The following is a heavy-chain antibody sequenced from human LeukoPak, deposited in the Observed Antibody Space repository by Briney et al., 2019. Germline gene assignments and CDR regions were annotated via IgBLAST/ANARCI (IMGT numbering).Heavy chain of an antibody. CDR2: INNDGTDT. V-gene: IGHV3-74*01. CDR3: ARDSFSGSSLDY. D-gene: IGHD1-26*01. J-gene: IGHJ4*02. CDR1: GFTFRSFW. Sequence: PGGSLRLSCAASGFTFRSFWIHWVRQAPGKGLVWVGRINNDGTDTIYADSVKGRFTVSRDNAKNSLHLQMKSLRAEDTALYYCARDSFSGSSLDYWGQGTLVTVSS.